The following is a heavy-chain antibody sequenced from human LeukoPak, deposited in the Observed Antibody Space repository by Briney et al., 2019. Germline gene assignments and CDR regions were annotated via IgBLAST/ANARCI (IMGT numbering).Heavy chain of an antibody. V-gene: IGHV4-39*01. J-gene: IGHJ4*02. Sequence: SETLSLTCTVSGGSISSSSYYWGWIRQSPGKGLEWIGSIYYSGSTYYNPSLKSRVTISVDTSKNQFSLKLSSVTAADTAVYCCARQGCTNGVCYVADYWGQGTLVTVSS. CDR3: ARQGCTNGVCYVADY. CDR1: GGSISSSSYY. D-gene: IGHD2-8*01. CDR2: IYYSGST.